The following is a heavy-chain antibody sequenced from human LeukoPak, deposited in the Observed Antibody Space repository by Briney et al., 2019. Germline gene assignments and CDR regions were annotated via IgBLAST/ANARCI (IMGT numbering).Heavy chain of an antibody. D-gene: IGHD4-23*01. CDR3: ARHADYGGYLDY. V-gene: IGHV4-59*08. CDR1: GGSITSYY. Sequence: SETLSVTCTVSGGSITSYYWSWIRQPPGKGLEWIGYIYYSGSTNYNPSLKSRVTVSVDTSKSQFSLRLTSVTAADTAVYYCARHADYGGYLDYWGQGTLVTVSS. J-gene: IGHJ4*02. CDR2: IYYSGST.